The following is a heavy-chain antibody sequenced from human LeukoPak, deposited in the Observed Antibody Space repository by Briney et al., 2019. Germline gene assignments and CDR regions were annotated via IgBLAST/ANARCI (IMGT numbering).Heavy chain of an antibody. CDR1: GFSFSSYY. J-gene: IGHJ4*02. CDR2: INPDGNER. Sequence: GGSLRLSCAASGFSFSSYYMSWVRQAPGKGLEWVALINPDGNERYYVDSVKGRFTISRDNSKNTLYLQMNSLRAEDTAVYYCARGSDRRFDYWGQGTLVTVSS. CDR3: ARGSDRRFDY. V-gene: IGHV3-7*01.